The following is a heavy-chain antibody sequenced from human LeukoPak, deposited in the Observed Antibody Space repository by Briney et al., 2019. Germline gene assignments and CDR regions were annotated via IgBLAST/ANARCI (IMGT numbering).Heavy chain of an antibody. V-gene: IGHV3-7*04. D-gene: IGHD6-13*01. CDR1: EFTLSNYR. J-gene: IGHJ4*02. Sequence: GGSLRLSCAGAEFTLSNYRMSWVRQAPGKGLEWVANIRQDGNEKYYVDSVKGRFTISRDNAKNSLYLQMNSLRVEDTAVYYCARLRAAQTYDYWGQGTLVTVSS. CDR2: IRQDGNEK. CDR3: ARLRAAQTYDY.